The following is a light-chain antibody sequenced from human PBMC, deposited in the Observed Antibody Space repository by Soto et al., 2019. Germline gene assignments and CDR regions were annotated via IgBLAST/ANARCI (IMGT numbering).Light chain of an antibody. CDR2: GAS. Sequence: DIQLTQSPSFLSASVGDRVTITCRASQGISSYLAWYQQKPGKAPNLLIYGASTLQSEVPSRCSGSGSGTEFTLTISSLQPEDFATYYCQQLNSYPLTFGGGTKVEIK. J-gene: IGKJ4*01. CDR3: QQLNSYPLT. CDR1: QGISSY. V-gene: IGKV1-9*01.